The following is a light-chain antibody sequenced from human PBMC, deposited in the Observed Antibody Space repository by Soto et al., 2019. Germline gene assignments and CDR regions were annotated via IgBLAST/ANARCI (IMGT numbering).Light chain of an antibody. J-gene: IGKJ1*01. V-gene: IGKV3-20*01. CDR2: GAS. CDR1: QSVSSSY. CDR3: QQYGTSPWT. Sequence: EIGLTQSPGTLSLSPGERATLSCRASQSVSSSYLAWYQQKPGQAPRLLIYGASSRATGIPDRVSGSGSGTDFTLTISRLEPEDFEVYYCQQYGTSPWTFGQGTKVEIK.